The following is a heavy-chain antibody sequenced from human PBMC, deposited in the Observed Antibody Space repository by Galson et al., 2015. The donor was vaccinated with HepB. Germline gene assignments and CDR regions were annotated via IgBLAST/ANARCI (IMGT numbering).Heavy chain of an antibody. V-gene: IGHV1-69*04. D-gene: IGHD6-13*01. CDR1: GGTFSSYT. J-gene: IGHJ3*02. CDR2: IIPILGIA. Sequence: SVKVSCKASGGTFSSYTISWVRQAPGQGLEWMGRIIPILGIANYAQKFQGRVTITADKSTSTAYMELSSLRSEDTAVYYCARDPPASWSDAFDIWGQGTMVTVSS. CDR3: ARDPPASWSDAFDI.